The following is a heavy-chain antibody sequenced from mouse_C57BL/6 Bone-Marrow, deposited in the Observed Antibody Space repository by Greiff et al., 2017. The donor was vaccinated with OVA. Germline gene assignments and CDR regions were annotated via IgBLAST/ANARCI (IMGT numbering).Heavy chain of an antibody. CDR2: INPSNGGT. D-gene: IGHD3-2*02. CDR1: GYTFTSYW. V-gene: IGHV1-53*01. Sequence: QVQLQQPGTELVKPGASVKLSCKASGYTFTSYWMHWVKQRPGQGLEWIGNINPSNGGTNYNEKFKSKATLTVDKSSSTAYMQLSSLTSEDSAVXYYARGETAQASFAYWGQGTLVTVSA. CDR3: ARGETAQASFAY. J-gene: IGHJ3*01.